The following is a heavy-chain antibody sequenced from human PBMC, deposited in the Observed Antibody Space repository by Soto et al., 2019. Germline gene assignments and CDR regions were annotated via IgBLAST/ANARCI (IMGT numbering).Heavy chain of an antibody. V-gene: IGHV6-1*01. CDR3: ARWEHEHGKMDV. CDR2: TYYRSKWYN. CDR1: GDSVSSSSAA. Sequence: QVQLQQSGSGLVKPSQTLSLTCAISGDSVSSSSAAWSWIRQSPSRGLEWLGRTYYRSKWYNQYELSVKSRITINPAKSKNQFSPPLNSVTPEDTAVYYCARWEHEHGKMDVWGRGTTVTVSS. D-gene: IGHD1-26*01. J-gene: IGHJ6*02.